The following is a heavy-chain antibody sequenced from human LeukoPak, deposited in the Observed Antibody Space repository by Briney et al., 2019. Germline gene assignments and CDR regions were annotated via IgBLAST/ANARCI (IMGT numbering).Heavy chain of an antibody. D-gene: IGHD6-13*01. CDR2: ISAYNDNT. J-gene: IGHJ4*02. CDR1: GYTFTSYG. CDR3: AGPIAAAGKFDY. V-gene: IGHV1-18*01. Sequence: GVSVKVPCKASGYTFTSYGIRGVRQAPGQGLEWMGWISAYNDNTNYAQKLQGRVTMTTVTSTSTAYMELRSLRSDDTAVYYCAGPIAAAGKFDYWGQGTLVTVSS.